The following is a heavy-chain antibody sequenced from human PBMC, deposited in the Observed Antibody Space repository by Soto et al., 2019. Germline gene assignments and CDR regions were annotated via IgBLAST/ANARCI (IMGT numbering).Heavy chain of an antibody. Sequence: PSETLSLTCTVSGGSISSGDYYWSWIRQPPGKGLEWIGYIYYSGSTYYNPSLKSRVTISVDTSKNQFSLKLSSVTAADTAVYYCARDFGGPGSGEFEYWGQGTLVTVSS. CDR1: GGSISSGDYY. CDR3: ARDFGGPGSGEFEY. D-gene: IGHD3-10*01. CDR2: IYYSGST. J-gene: IGHJ4*02. V-gene: IGHV4-30-4*01.